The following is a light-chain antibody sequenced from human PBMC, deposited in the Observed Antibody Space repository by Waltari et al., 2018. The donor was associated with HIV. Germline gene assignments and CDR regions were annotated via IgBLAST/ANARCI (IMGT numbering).Light chain of an antibody. J-gene: IGLJ3*02. Sequence: QSALTQPASVSGSPGQSITISCTGTSSDLVSWYPQHPGKAPKVMIYEVSKRPSGVSNRFSGSKSGNTASLTISGLQAEDEADYYCCSYAGSSTWVFGGGTKLTVL. V-gene: IGLV2-23*02. CDR1: SSDL. CDR3: CSYAGSSTWV. CDR2: EVS.